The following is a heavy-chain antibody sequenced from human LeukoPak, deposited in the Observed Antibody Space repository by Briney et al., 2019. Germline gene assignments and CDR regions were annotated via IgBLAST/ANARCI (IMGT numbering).Heavy chain of an antibody. CDR3: ARLDDLLFDS. Sequence: PGGSLRLSCAASGFTFSSYEMNWVRQAPGKGLNWVSYISTSGSTIYYADSVKGRFTISRDNAKNSLYLQMNSLRAEDTAVYFCARLDDLLFDSWGQGTLVTVSS. CDR2: ISTSGSTI. V-gene: IGHV3-48*03. D-gene: IGHD1-1*01. CDR1: GFTFSSYE. J-gene: IGHJ5*01.